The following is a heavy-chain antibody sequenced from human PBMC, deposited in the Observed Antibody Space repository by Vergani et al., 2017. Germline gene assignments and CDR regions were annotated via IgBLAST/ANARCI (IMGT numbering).Heavy chain of an antibody. J-gene: IGHJ6*03. Sequence: QLQLQESGSGLVKPSQTLSLTCAVSGGSISSGGYSWSWIRQPPGKGLEWIGYIYHSGSTYYNPSLKSRVTISVDRSKNQFSLKLSSVTAADTAVYYCAXGSSIAARPFNYMDVWGKGTTVTVSS. CDR1: GGSISSGGYS. V-gene: IGHV4-30-2*01. CDR3: AXGSSIAARPFNYMDV. D-gene: IGHD6-6*01. CDR2: IYHSGST.